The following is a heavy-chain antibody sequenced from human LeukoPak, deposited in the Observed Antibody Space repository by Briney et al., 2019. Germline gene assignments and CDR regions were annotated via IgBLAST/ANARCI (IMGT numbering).Heavy chain of an antibody. CDR2: ISSSSSYI. CDR3: ARDYYDSSGYYVEKRFDY. V-gene: IGHV3-21*01. D-gene: IGHD3-22*01. J-gene: IGHJ4*02. CDR1: GFTFSSYS. Sequence: GGSLRLSCAASGFTFSSYSMNWVRQAPGKGLGWVSSISSSSSYIYYADSVKGRFTISRDNAKNSLYLQMNSLRAEDTAVYYCARDYYDSSGYYVEKRFDYWGQGTLVTVSS.